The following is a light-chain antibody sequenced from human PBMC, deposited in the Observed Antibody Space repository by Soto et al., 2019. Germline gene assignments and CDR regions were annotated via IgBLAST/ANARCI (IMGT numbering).Light chain of an antibody. CDR1: QSVSSNY. CDR2: GAT. Sequence: EIVLTQSPGTLSLSPGERATLSCRASQSVSSNYLAWYQQKPGQAPRLLIYGATSRATGIPDRFSGSGSGPDFCLTISRLVPGDFAVYTCQQYVSSLITFGKGTRLEIK. V-gene: IGKV3-20*01. CDR3: QQYVSSLIT. J-gene: IGKJ5*01.